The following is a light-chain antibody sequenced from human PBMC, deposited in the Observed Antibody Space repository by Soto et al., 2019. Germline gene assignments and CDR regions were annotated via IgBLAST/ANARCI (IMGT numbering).Light chain of an antibody. Sequence: QSVLTQPASVSGSPGQSITISCTGTSRDVGGYNYVSWYQQHPGKAPKLMIFDVSNRPSGVSIRFSGSKSGNTASLTISGLQAEDEAVYYCSSYRSSSTLYVFGTGTKVTVL. CDR1: SRDVGGYNY. J-gene: IGLJ1*01. CDR3: SSYRSSSTLYV. V-gene: IGLV2-14*01. CDR2: DVS.